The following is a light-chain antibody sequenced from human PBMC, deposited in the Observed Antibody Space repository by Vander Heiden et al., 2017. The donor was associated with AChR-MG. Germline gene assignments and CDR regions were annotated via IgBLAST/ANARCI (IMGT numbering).Light chain of an antibody. J-gene: IGLJ3*02. CDR3: SSYTTSRTLV. Sequence: QSALTQPTSVSGFPGQSITISCTGTSSDVGGYNYVSWYQHNPGKAPKLVIYGVSERPSGVSNRFSGSKSGNTASLTISGLQAEDEADYYCSSYTTSRTLVFGGGTRLTVL. V-gene: IGLV2-14*03. CDR1: SSDVGGYNY. CDR2: GVS.